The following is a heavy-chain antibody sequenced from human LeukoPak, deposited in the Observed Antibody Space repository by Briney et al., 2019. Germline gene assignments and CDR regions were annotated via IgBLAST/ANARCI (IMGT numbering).Heavy chain of an antibody. CDR3: ARHDWEHYFDY. D-gene: IGHD1-26*01. CDR1: GGSISSYY. CDR2: IYYSGST. J-gene: IGHJ4*02. Sequence: PSETLSLTCTVSGGSISSYYWSWIRQPPGKGLEWIGYIYYSGSTNYNPSLKSRVTISVDTSKNQFSLKLSSVTAADTAVYYCARHDWEHYFDYWGQGTLVTVSS. V-gene: IGHV4-59*08.